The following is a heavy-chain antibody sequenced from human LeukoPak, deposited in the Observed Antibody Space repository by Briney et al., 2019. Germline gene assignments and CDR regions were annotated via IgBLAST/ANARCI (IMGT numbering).Heavy chain of an antibody. V-gene: IGHV1-18*01. CDR1: GYTFTSYG. J-gene: IGHJ4*02. CDR2: ISAYNGNT. Sequence: ASVKVSCKAPGYTFTSYGISWVRQAPGQGLEWMGWISAYNGNTNYAQKLQGRVTMTTDTSTSTAYMELRSLRSDDTAVYYCARGNLYYDFWSGLYYFDYWGQGTLVTVSS. D-gene: IGHD3-3*01. CDR3: ARGNLYYDFWSGLYYFDY.